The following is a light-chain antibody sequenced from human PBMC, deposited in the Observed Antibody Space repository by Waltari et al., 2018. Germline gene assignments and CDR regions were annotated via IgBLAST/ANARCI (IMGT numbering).Light chain of an antibody. J-gene: IGLJ2*01. CDR3: ASDSSTNTIL. Sequence: QPALTQPASVAGSPGQSVNISCTGTNKDVGVYDYGSWYQQPPGKVPKLLIFEVGRRPSGVSRRFSGSKSGNTASLTISALQAEDEATYYCASDSSTNTILFGGGTSLTVL. CDR1: NKDVGVYDY. V-gene: IGLV2-14*01. CDR2: EVG.